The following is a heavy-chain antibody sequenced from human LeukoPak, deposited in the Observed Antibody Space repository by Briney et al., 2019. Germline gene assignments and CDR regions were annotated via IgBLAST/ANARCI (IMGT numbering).Heavy chain of an antibody. Sequence: GASLRLSCEVSGFTFSSYAMSWVRQAPGKGLEWVSAISGGGGTTYYADSVKGRFTISRDNSKNTLYLQMNSLRADDTAVYFCAKVSGSSWSYNWFDPWGQGTLVTVSS. CDR2: ISGGGGTT. CDR3: AKVSGSSWSYNWFDP. J-gene: IGHJ5*02. D-gene: IGHD6-13*01. V-gene: IGHV3-23*01. CDR1: GFTFSSYA.